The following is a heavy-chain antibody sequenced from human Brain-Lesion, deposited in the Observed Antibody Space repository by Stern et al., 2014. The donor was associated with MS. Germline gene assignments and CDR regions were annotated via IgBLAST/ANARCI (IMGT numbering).Heavy chain of an antibody. CDR2: IFNSGST. CDR1: GGSISSGGYY. CDR3: ARGRVVPGFQYYATDV. V-gene: IGHV4-61*02. D-gene: IGHD2-2*01. J-gene: IGHJ6*02. Sequence: QVQLVQSGPGLVKPSQTLSLSCTVSGGSISSGGYYWSWIRQPAGKGLAWIGRIFNSGSTSYNPSLKSRVTISIDTSKNQFSLRLNPMTAADTAVYYCARGRVVPGFQYYATDVWGQGTTVIVSS.